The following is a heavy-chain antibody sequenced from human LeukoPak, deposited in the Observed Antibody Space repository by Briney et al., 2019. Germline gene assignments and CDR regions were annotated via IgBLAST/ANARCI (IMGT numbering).Heavy chain of an antibody. J-gene: IGHJ4*02. D-gene: IGHD3-3*01. CDR3: ARGITTLGSFDY. CDR2: INPSGGST. V-gene: IGHV1-46*01. Sequence: ASVNLSCKASGYTFTSYYMHWVRQAPGQGLEWMGIINPSGGSTSYAQKFQGRVTMTRDTSTSTVYMELSSLRSEDTAVYYCARGITTLGSFDYWGQGTLVTVST. CDR1: GYTFTSYY.